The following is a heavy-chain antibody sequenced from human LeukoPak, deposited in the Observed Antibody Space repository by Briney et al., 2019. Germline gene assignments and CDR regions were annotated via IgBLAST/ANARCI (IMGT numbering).Heavy chain of an antibody. V-gene: IGHV4-39*07. Sequence: SETLSLTCTVSGGSISSSSLYWGWIRPPPGAGLGWIGSIHYSGNTYYNPSLKSRVTISVDTSKNQFSLKLSSVTAADTAVYYCARMTTVFGWVDPWGQGTLVTVSS. CDR3: ARMTTVFGWVDP. D-gene: IGHD4-11*01. CDR1: GGSISSSSLY. J-gene: IGHJ5*02. CDR2: IHYSGNT.